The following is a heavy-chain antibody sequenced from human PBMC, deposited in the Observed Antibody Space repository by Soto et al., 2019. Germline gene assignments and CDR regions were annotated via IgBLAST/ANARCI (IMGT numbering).Heavy chain of an antibody. D-gene: IGHD6-19*01. CDR3: AISSGPIFTFDY. CDR2: IYYSGST. J-gene: IGHJ4*02. V-gene: IGHV4-39*01. Sequence: QLQLQESGPGLVKPSETLSLTCTVSGGSISSSSYYWGWIRQPPGKGLEWIGSIYYSGSTYYNPSLKSRVTISVDTSKNQFSLKLSSVTAADTAVYYYAISSGPIFTFDYWGQGTLVTVSS. CDR1: GGSISSSSYY.